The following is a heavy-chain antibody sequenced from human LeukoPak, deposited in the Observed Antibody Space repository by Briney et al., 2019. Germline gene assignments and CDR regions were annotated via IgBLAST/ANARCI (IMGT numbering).Heavy chain of an antibody. D-gene: IGHD6-13*01. V-gene: IGHV5-10-1*01. J-gene: IGHJ4*02. Sequence: GESLKISCKGSGFSFNTYWIGWVRQIPGKGLEWMGRIDPSDSYTNYSPSFQGHVTISADKSISTAYLQWSSLKASDTAMYYCARGKQQLVYWGQGTLVTVSS. CDR3: ARGKQQLVY. CDR2: IDPSDSYT. CDR1: GFSFNTYW.